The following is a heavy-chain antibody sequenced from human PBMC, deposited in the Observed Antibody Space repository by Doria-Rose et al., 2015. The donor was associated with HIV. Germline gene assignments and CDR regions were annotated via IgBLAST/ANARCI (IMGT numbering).Heavy chain of an antibody. CDR3: ARMGSYRELDH. CDR1: GASVSSRGYY. V-gene: IGHV4-31*03. Sequence: QVQLQQWDPGLVKPSETPSLTCSVSGASVSSRGYYWNWIRQVPGKGLESLGYTYYTGTSDYSPSLKSRLNMAVDTSKNQFSLKLSFVTVADTAVYYCARMGSYRELDHWGQGALVSVPA. J-gene: IGHJ4*02. CDR2: TYYTGTS. D-gene: IGHD3-3*01.